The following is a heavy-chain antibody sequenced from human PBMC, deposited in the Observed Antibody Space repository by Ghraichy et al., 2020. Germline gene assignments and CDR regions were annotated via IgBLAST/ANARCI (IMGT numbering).Heavy chain of an antibody. CDR2: ISSSSSYI. CDR3: ARGRYCSGGSCSDDAFDI. J-gene: IGHJ3*02. Sequence: GGSLRLSCAASGFTFSSYSMNWVRQAPGKGLEWVSSISSSSSYIYYADSVKGRFTISRDNAKNSLYLQMNSLRAEDTAVYYCARGRYCSGGSCSDDAFDIWGQGTMVTVSS. V-gene: IGHV3-21*01. D-gene: IGHD2-15*01. CDR1: GFTFSSYS.